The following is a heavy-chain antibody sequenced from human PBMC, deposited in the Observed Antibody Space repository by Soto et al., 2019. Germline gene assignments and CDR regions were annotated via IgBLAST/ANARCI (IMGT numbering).Heavy chain of an antibody. CDR1: GYTFTGYY. Sequence: GASVKVSCKASGYTFTGYYMHWVRQAPGQGLEWMGWINPNSGGTNYAQKFQGWVTMTRDTSISTAYMELSGLRSDDTAVYYCARGSVLRYFDWLTGNGMDVWGQGTTVTVSS. CDR2: INPNSGGT. J-gene: IGHJ6*02. D-gene: IGHD3-9*01. CDR3: ARGSVLRYFDWLTGNGMDV. V-gene: IGHV1-2*04.